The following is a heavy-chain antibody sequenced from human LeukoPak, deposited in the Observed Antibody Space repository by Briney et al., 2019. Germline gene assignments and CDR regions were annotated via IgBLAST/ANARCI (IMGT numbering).Heavy chain of an antibody. D-gene: IGHD3-10*01. CDR1: GGSISSRSYY. Sequence: SQTLSLTCTVSGGSISSRSYYWGWIRQPPGKGLEWIGSIYFSGSTYYNPSLKSRVTISVDTSKHQFSLKLSSVTAADTAVYYCARYDSGEFDYWGQGALVTVSS. J-gene: IGHJ4*02. CDR2: IYFSGST. CDR3: ARYDSGEFDY. V-gene: IGHV4-39*01.